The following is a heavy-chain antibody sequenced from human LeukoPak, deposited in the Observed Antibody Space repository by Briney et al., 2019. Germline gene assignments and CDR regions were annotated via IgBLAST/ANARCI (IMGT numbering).Heavy chain of an antibody. CDR3: AKHCSGGSCYLDY. Sequence: GGSLRLSCAVSGFTFSSYAMSWVRQAPGKGLEWVSVISAGGSSTYYADSVKGRFTISGDNSKNTLYLQMNSLRAEDTAVYYCAKHCSGGSCYLDYWGQGTLVTASS. D-gene: IGHD2-15*01. V-gene: IGHV3-23*01. J-gene: IGHJ4*02. CDR2: ISAGGSST. CDR1: GFTFSSYA.